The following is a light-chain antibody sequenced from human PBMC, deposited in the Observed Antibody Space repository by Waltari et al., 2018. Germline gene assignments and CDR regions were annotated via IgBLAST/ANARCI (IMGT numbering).Light chain of an antibody. CDR1: NSLVHSDGFTY. J-gene: IGKJ1*01. CDR3: MQATNWPLT. V-gene: IGKV2-30*02. Sequence: DVGMSQSRLSLTLTLGPPASLSCRSSNSLVHSDGFTYFNWCQQRPGQTPRRLLSKVSRRDSEVQDRVGGRGSGTDITLKIRRVEAEEVGVYYCMQATNWPLTFGQGTKVEIK. CDR2: KVS.